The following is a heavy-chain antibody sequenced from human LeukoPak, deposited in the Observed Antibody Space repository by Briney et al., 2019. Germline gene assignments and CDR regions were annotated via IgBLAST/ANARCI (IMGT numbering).Heavy chain of an antibody. CDR1: GFTFGNFG. Sequence: GGSLRLSCEASGFTFGNFGMTWARQAPGKGLQWVSGITGSTTWTYYAASVKGRFTVSRDNYQNTLHLQMNSLRADDTAVYYCARELVSSGTGYFDLWGRGILVTVSS. D-gene: IGHD3-10*02. CDR2: ITGSTTWT. CDR3: ARELVSSGTGYFDL. V-gene: IGHV3-23*01. J-gene: IGHJ2*01.